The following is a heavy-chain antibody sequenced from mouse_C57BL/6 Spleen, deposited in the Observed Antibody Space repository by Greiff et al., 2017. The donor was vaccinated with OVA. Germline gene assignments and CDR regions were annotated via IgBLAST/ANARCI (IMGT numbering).Heavy chain of an antibody. CDR3: ARETAQVTFDY. D-gene: IGHD3-2*02. CDR1: GYAFTNYL. J-gene: IGHJ2*01. CDR2: INPGSGGT. Sequence: VQLVESGAELVRPGTSVKVSCKASGYAFTNYLIEWVKQRPGQGLEWIGVINPGSGGTNYNEKFKGKATLTADKSSSTAYMQLSSLTSEDSAVYFCARETAQVTFDYWGQGTTLTVSS. V-gene: IGHV1-54*01.